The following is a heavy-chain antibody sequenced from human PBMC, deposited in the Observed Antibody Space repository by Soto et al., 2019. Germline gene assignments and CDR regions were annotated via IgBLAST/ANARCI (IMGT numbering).Heavy chain of an antibody. V-gene: IGHV1-3*01. J-gene: IGHJ6*02. CDR1: GYTFTSYA. CDR3: ARDPRYSYGSPPPYSYGMDV. D-gene: IGHD5-18*01. CDR2: INAGNGNT. Sequence: QVQLVQSGAEVKKPGASVKVSCKASGYTFTSYAMHWVRQAPGQRLEWMGWINAGNGNTKYSQKFQGRVTITRDTSAIIAYMELSSLRSEDTAVYYCARDPRYSYGSPPPYSYGMDVWGQGTTVTVSS.